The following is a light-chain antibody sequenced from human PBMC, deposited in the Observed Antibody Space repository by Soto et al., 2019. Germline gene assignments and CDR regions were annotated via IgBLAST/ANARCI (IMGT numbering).Light chain of an antibody. CDR3: QQRSIWPRS. CDR2: DAS. J-gene: IGKJ4*01. V-gene: IGKV3-11*01. CDR1: QSVTTY. Sequence: EIVLTQSPATLSLSPGERATLSRRASQSVTTYLAWYRQKPGQAPRLLIYDASNRASGIPARFSGSGSGTDFTLTISSLEPEDFAVYYCQQRSIWPRSFGGGTRVEIK.